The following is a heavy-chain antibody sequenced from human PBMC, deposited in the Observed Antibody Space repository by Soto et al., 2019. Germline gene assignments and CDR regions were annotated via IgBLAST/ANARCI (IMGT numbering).Heavy chain of an antibody. V-gene: IGHV1-24*01. J-gene: IGHJ4*02. CDR1: GYTLTELS. Sequence: VASVKVSCKVSGYTLTELSMHWVRQAPGKGLEWMGGFDPEDGETIYAQKFQGRVTMTEDTSTDTAYMELSSLRSEDTAVYYCATESQLEFVVGATPFDYWGQGTLVTVSS. D-gene: IGHD1-26*01. CDR2: FDPEDGET. CDR3: ATESQLEFVVGATPFDY.